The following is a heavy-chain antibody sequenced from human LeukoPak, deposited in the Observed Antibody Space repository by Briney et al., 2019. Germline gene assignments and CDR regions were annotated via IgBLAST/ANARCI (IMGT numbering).Heavy chain of an antibody. CDR2: VSGSGGIT. Sequence: GGSLRLSCAASGFTFNSYAMTWVRQAPGKGLEWVSHVSGSGGITYYADSVKGRFTISRDNSKNTLYLQMNSLRAEDTAVYYCAKTTAGNSSGRYPGWPVDYWGQGTPVTVSS. CDR1: GFTFNSYA. CDR3: AKTTAGNSSGRYPGWPVDY. J-gene: IGHJ4*02. D-gene: IGHD6-19*01. V-gene: IGHV3-23*01.